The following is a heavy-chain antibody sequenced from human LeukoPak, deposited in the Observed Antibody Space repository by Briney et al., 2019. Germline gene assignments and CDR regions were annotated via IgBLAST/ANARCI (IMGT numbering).Heavy chain of an antibody. Sequence: KASETLSLTCAVYGGSFSGYYWSWIRQPPGKGLEWIGEINHSGSTNYNPSLKSRVTISVDTSKNQFSLKLSSVTAADTAVYYCARSNSYSSGWAPRRYFDYWGQGTLVTVSS. D-gene: IGHD6-19*01. CDR2: INHSGST. J-gene: IGHJ4*02. CDR1: GGSFSGYY. CDR3: ARSNSYSSGWAPRRYFDY. V-gene: IGHV4-34*01.